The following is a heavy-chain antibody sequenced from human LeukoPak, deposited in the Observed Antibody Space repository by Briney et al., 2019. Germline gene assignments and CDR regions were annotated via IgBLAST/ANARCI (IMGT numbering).Heavy chain of an antibody. CDR1: GYTFTSYG. V-gene: IGHV1-18*01. J-gene: IGHJ4*02. Sequence: ASVKVSCKASGYTFTSYGISWVRQAPGQGLEWMGWISAYNGNTNYAQKLQGRVTMTTDTSTSTAYMELESLRSDDTAVYYCAISQGSYYDTSGYLGGDYWGQGTLVTVSS. CDR3: AISQGSYYDTSGYLGGDY. CDR2: ISAYNGNT. D-gene: IGHD3-22*01.